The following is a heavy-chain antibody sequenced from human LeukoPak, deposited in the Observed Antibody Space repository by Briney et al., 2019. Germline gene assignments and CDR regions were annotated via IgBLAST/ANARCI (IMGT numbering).Heavy chain of an antibody. V-gene: IGHV3-43D*03. CDR3: AKGTSSWHEFDS. CDR1: GFTFDDYA. J-gene: IGHJ4*02. Sequence: PGGSLRLSCAASGFTFDDYAMHWVRQAPGKGLEWVSLITWDGDSTYYADSVKGRFTISRDNSKNYLYLQMNSLRADDTALYYCAKGTSSWHEFDSWGQGTLVTVSS. CDR2: ITWDGDST. D-gene: IGHD6-13*01.